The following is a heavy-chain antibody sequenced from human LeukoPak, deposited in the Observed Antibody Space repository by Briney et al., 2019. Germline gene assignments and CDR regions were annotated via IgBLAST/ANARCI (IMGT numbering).Heavy chain of an antibody. D-gene: IGHD3-22*01. CDR2: IAGSGYNT. Sequence: GGSLRLSCAASGFTFSNYAVSWVRQAPGKGLEWVSGIAGSGYNTNYADSVKGRFTISRDNSKNTLHLQMNSLRAEDTAVYYCAKDSIATRNYSDGNAYYYDYWGQGTLVTVSS. J-gene: IGHJ4*02. CDR3: AKDSIATRNYSDGNAYYYDY. V-gene: IGHV3-23*01. CDR1: GFTFSNYA.